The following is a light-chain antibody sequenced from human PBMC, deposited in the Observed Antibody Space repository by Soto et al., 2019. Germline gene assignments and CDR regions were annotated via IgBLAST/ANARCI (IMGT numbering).Light chain of an antibody. Sequence: EIVMTQSPATLSVSPGERATLSCRASQSVSSNLAWYQQKPGQAPRLLINGASTRATGIPARFSGSGSGTEFTLTISSLQSEDFVVYYCQQYNNWPLTFGGGTKVEIK. CDR3: QQYNNWPLT. J-gene: IGKJ4*01. CDR1: QSVSSN. V-gene: IGKV3-15*01. CDR2: GAS.